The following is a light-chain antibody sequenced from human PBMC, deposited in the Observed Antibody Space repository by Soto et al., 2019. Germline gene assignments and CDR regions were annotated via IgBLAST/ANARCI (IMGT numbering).Light chain of an antibody. J-gene: IGKJ5*01. CDR1: QTVSSN. V-gene: IGKV3-15*01. CDR3: QQYNNWPIT. Sequence: EKVITQSPHTPSVSPGERDTPSSRASQTVSSNLAWYQQKPGQAPRLLIYGASTRATGIPARFSGGGSGTELTLTISSLQSEDFAVYYCQQYNNWPITFGQGTRLEIK. CDR2: GAS.